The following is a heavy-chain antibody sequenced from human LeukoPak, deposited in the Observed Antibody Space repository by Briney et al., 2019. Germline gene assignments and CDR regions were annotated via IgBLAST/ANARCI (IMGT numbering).Heavy chain of an antibody. J-gene: IGHJ6*02. CDR2: IIPIFGTA. Sequence: ASVKVSCKASGGTFSSYAISWVRQAPGQGLEWMGGIIPIFGTANYAQKFQGRVTITADGSTSTAYMELSSLRSEDTAVYYCARVRLSYYHYGMDVWGQGTTVTVSS. V-gene: IGHV1-69*13. CDR1: GGTFSSYA. CDR3: ARVRLSYYHYGMDV.